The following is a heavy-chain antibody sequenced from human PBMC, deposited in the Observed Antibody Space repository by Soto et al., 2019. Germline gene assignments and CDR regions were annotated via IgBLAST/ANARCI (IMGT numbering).Heavy chain of an antibody. J-gene: IGHJ3*02. CDR1: GGSISSYY. D-gene: IGHD2-15*01. CDR3: ARCPDLSAAALASDS. Sequence: SETLSLTCTVSGGSISSYYWSWIRQTPGKGLEWIGYIYYSGSTNYNPSLKSRATISVDTSKNQFSLKLSSVTAADTAVYYCARCPDLSAAALASDSWGQGTMVPVSS. V-gene: IGHV4-59*08. CDR2: IYYSGST.